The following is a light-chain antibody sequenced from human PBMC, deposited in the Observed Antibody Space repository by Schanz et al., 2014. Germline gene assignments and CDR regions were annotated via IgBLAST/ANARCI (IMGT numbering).Light chain of an antibody. CDR1: QSVDTAH. V-gene: IGKV3-20*01. J-gene: IGKJ5*01. CDR2: STS. Sequence: EIVLTQSPGTLSLSPGEGATLSCRASQSVDTAHFAWYQHKPGQAPRLLIFSTSTRATGIPDRFSGSGSGTDFTLTISRLEPEDFAVYYCHQFGSSPITFGQGTRLEIK. CDR3: HQFGSSPIT.